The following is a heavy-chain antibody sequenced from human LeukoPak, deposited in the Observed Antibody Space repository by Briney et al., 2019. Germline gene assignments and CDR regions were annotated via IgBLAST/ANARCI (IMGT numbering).Heavy chain of an antibody. CDR1: GFTFTTYA. V-gene: IGHV3-23*01. CDR3: AKDPTVPGTAEYFQH. CDR2: ISGSGGST. Sequence: GGSLRLSCAASGFTFTTYAMTWVRQAPGKGLEWVSAISGSGGSTYYADSVKGRFTISRDNSKNTLYLQMNSLRAEDTAVYYCAKDPTVPGTAEYFQHWGRGTLVTVSS. D-gene: IGHD1-7*01. J-gene: IGHJ1*01.